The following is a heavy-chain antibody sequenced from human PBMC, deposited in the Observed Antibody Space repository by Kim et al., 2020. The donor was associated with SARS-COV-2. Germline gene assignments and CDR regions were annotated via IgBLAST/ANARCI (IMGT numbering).Heavy chain of an antibody. J-gene: IGHJ4*02. D-gene: IGHD3-22*01. CDR1: GYTFTGYY. CDR3: ARERRTYYDSSGYYPY. V-gene: IGHV1-2*02. Sequence: ASVKVSCKASGYTFTGYYMHWVRQAPGQGLEWMGWINPNSGGTNYAQKFQGRVTMTRDTSISTAYMELSRLRSDDTAVYYCARERRTYYDSSGYYPYWGQGTLVTVSS. CDR2: INPNSGGT.